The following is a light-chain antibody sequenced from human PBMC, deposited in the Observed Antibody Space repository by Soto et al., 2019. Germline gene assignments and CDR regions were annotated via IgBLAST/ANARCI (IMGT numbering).Light chain of an antibody. J-gene: IGLJ1*01. CDR2: ENN. CDR1: SSNIGNNY. V-gene: IGLV1-51*02. CDR3: GTWDNSLNSYV. Sequence: QSALTPPPSLSAAPGQKVTISCSGSSSNIGNNYVSWFQLLPGTAPKLLIYENNKRPSGIPDRFSGSKSGTSATLGITGLQTGDEADYYCGTWDNSLNSYVFGAGTKVTVL.